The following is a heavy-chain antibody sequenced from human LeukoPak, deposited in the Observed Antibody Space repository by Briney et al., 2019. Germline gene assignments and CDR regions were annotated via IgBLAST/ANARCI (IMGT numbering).Heavy chain of an antibody. CDR1: GFTFNTYS. D-gene: IGHD1-26*01. J-gene: IGHJ6*02. V-gene: IGHV3-48*01. CDR3: ARVGIQARAMDV. CDR2: ISSSSSTK. Sequence: RGSLTLSCEVSGFTFNTYSMNWVRQAPGKGLEWISYISSSSSTKYYADSVKGRFTISRDNGKNSLYLQMNRLRVEDAAVYYCARVGIQARAMDVWGQGTTVTVSS.